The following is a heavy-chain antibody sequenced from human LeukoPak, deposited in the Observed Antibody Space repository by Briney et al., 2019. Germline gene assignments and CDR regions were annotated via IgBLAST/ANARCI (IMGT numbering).Heavy chain of an antibody. J-gene: IGHJ4*02. CDR2: INPSGGST. Sequence: WASVKVSCKASGYTFTSYYMHWVRQAPGQGLEWMGIINPSGGSTSYAQKFQGRVTMTRDTSTSTVYMELSSLRSEDTAVYYCARGGSYYDFWSGYSDYWGQGTLVTVSS. CDR1: GYTFTSYY. V-gene: IGHV1-46*01. D-gene: IGHD3-3*01. CDR3: ARGGSYYDFWSGYSDY.